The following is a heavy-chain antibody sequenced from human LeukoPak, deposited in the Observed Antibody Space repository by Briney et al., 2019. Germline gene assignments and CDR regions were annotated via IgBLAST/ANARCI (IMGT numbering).Heavy chain of an antibody. Sequence: GGSLRLSCEASGFTFSRYAMHWVRQAPGKGLEWVSVIYSGGSTYYADSVKGRFTISRDDSKNTLYLQMNSLRAEDTAVYYCARGTTRTWGFDYWGQGTLVTVSS. CDR1: GFTFSRYA. V-gene: IGHV3-66*01. CDR3: ARGTTRTWGFDY. CDR2: IYSGGST. J-gene: IGHJ4*02. D-gene: IGHD1-1*01.